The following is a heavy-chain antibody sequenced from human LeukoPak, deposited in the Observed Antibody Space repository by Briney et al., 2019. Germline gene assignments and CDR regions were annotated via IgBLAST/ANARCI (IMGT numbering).Heavy chain of an antibody. CDR3: AKAYCSSTSCYFRRGPYYSDY. D-gene: IGHD2-2*01. CDR2: ISGSGGST. V-gene: IGHV3-23*01. CDR1: GFTFSSYA. Sequence: GSLRLSCAASGFTFSSYAMSWVRQAPGKGLEWVSAISGSGGSTYYADSVKGRFTISRDNSKNTLYLQMNSLRAEDTAVYYCAKAYCSSTSCYFRRGPYYSDYWGQGTLVTVSS. J-gene: IGHJ4*02.